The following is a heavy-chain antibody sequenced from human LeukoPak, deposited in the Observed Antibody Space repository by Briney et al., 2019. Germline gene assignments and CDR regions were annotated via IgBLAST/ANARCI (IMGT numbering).Heavy chain of an antibody. CDR3: ARVPAASHYYYYYMDV. Sequence: GASVKVSCKASGYTFTSYGISWVRQAPGQGLEWMGWISVYNGNTNYAQTLQGRVTMTTDTSTGTAYMELRSLTSDDTAVYYCARVPAASHYYYYYMDVWGKGTTVTVSS. CDR2: ISVYNGNT. CDR1: GYTFTSYG. J-gene: IGHJ6*03. D-gene: IGHD2-2*01. V-gene: IGHV1-18*01.